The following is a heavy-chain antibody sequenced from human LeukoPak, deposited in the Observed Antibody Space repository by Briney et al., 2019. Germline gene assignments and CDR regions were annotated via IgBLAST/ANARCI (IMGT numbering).Heavy chain of an antibody. CDR1: GYTFTGHY. Sequence: ASVKVSCKASGYTFTGHYIHWVRQAPGQGLEWMGWIYPNNVDTKYAQDFQGRVTMTWDTSISILYMELSMLRSDDTAVYFCARDGPGYNGAFDYWGQGTLVTVSS. V-gene: IGHV1-2*02. CDR2: IYPNNVDT. CDR3: ARDGPGYNGAFDY. J-gene: IGHJ4*02. D-gene: IGHD5-24*01.